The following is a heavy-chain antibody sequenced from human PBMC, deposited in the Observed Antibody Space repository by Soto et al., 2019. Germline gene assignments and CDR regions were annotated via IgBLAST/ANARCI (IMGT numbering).Heavy chain of an antibody. CDR1: GYTFTSYY. CDR3: AGFVGHYYDSSGYPSRALNAFVI. D-gene: IGHD3-22*01. Sequence: ASVKVSCKASGYTFTSYYMHWVRQAPGQGLEWMGIINPSGGSTSYAQKFQGRVTMTRDTSTSTVYMELSSLRSEDTAVYYCAGFVGHYYDSSGYPSRALNAFVIWGQGTMVTVS. J-gene: IGHJ3*02. CDR2: INPSGGST. V-gene: IGHV1-46*01.